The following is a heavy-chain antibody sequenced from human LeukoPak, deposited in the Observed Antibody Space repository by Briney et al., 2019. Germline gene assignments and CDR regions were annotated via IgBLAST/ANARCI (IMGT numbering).Heavy chain of an antibody. Sequence: PGGSLRLSCTASGFTFSSYGMHWVRQAPGKGLEYVSGISSNGSSTYYANSVKDRFTVSRDNSKNTLYLQMNSLRVEDTAVYYCARVGGSSYNYWGQGTLVTVSS. V-gene: IGHV3-64*01. J-gene: IGHJ4*02. CDR2: ISSNGSST. CDR3: ARVGGSSYNY. D-gene: IGHD1-26*01. CDR1: GFTFSSYG.